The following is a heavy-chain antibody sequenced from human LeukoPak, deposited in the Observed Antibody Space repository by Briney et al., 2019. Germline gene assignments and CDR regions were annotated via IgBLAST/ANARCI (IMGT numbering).Heavy chain of an antibody. CDR1: GGSITSYY. J-gene: IGHJ5*02. D-gene: IGHD6-6*01. CDR3: ARGPGQFVRTPPRGWFDP. CDR2: IYTSGST. Sequence: ASETLSLTCTVSGGSITSYYWSWLRQPAGKGLEWIGRIYTSGSTNYNPSLKSRVTMSVDTSKNQFSLKLTSVTAADTAVYYCARGPGQFVRTPPRGWFDPWGQGTLVTVSS. V-gene: IGHV4-4*07.